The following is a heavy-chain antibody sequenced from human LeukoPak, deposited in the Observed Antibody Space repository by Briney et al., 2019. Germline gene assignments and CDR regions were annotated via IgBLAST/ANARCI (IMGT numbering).Heavy chain of an antibody. Sequence: GRSLRLSCAASGFTFSSYGMHWVRQAPGKGLEWVAVISYDGSSKYYADSVKGRFTISRDNSKNTLHLQMNSLRAEDTAVYYCARGGREAFDIWGQGTMVTVSS. V-gene: IGHV3-30*03. CDR1: GFTFSSYG. CDR3: ARGGREAFDI. J-gene: IGHJ3*02. D-gene: IGHD5-12*01. CDR2: ISYDGSSK.